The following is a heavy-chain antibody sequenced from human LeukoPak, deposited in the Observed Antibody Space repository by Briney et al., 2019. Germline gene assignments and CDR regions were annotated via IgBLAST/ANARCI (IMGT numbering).Heavy chain of an antibody. D-gene: IGHD4-17*01. Sequence: ASVKVSCKASGYTFTSYDINWVRQATGQGLEWMGWMNPNSGNTGYAQKFQGRVTMTRNTSISTAYMELSSLRSEDTAVYYCAGTTVTSVWYYGMDVWGQGTTVTVSS. V-gene: IGHV1-8*01. J-gene: IGHJ6*02. CDR3: AGTTVTSVWYYGMDV. CDR1: GYTFTSYD. CDR2: MNPNSGNT.